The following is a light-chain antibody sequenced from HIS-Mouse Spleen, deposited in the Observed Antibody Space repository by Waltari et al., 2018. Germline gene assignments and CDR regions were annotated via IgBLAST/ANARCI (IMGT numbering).Light chain of an antibody. CDR2: DVS. Sequence: QSALTQPASVSGSPGQSITISCPGTSSYVGCYNYVSWYQQHPGKAPKLMIYDVSNRPSGVSNRFSGSKSGNTASLTISGLQAEDEADYYCSSYTSSSTPVFGGGTKLTVL. V-gene: IGLV2-14*03. CDR3: SSYTSSSTPV. J-gene: IGLJ2*01. CDR1: SSYVGCYNY.